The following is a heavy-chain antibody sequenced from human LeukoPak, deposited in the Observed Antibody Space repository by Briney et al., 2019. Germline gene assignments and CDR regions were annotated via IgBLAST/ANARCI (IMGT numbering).Heavy chain of an antibody. Sequence: SETLSLTCTVSGGSISSSNYYWGWIRQPPGKGLEWIGSIYYSGSTYYNPSLKSRVTLSVDTSKNQFSLKLNSVTAADTAVYYCARLCAGGYIDYWGQGTLVTVSS. V-gene: IGHV4-39*01. J-gene: IGHJ4*02. D-gene: IGHD3-16*01. CDR3: ARLCAGGYIDY. CDR2: IYYSGST. CDR1: GGSISSSNYY.